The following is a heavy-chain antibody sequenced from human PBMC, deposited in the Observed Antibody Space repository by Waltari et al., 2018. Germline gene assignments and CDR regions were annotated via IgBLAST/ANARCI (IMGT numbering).Heavy chain of an antibody. CDR3: ARKPDIVATFDY. V-gene: IGHV4-38-2*01. J-gene: IGHJ4*02. CDR2: IYHSGST. CDR1: GYSISSGYY. Sequence: QVQLQESGPGLVKPSETLSLTCAVSGYSISSGYYWGWIRQPPGKGLEWIGSIYHSGSTYYNPSLKSRVTISVDTSKNQFSLKLSSVTAADTAVYYCARKPDIVATFDYWGQGTLVTVSS. D-gene: IGHD5-12*01.